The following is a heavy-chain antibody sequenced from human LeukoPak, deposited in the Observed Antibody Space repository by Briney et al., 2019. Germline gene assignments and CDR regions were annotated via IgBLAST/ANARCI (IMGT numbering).Heavy chain of an antibody. CDR3: ARSIVVVPAAIRGNWFDP. V-gene: IGHV1-69*13. D-gene: IGHD2-2*01. CDR1: GYTFTDYG. Sequence: GASVKVSCKASGYTFTDYGISWVRQAPGQGLEWMGGIIPIFGTANYAQKFQGRVTITADESTSTAYMELSSLRSEDTAVYYCARSIVVVPAAIRGNWFDPWGQGTLVTVSS. CDR2: IIPIFGTA. J-gene: IGHJ5*02.